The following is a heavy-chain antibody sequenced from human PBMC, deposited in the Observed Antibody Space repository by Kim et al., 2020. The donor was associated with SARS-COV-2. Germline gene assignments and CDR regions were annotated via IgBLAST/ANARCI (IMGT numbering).Heavy chain of an antibody. CDR1: GDSVSSNSAA. V-gene: IGHV6-1*01. CDR2: TYYRSKWYN. Sequence: SQTLSLTCAISGDSVSSNSAAWNWIRQSPSRGLEWLGRTYYRSKWYNDYAVSVKSRITINPDTSKNQFSLQLNSVTPEDTAVYYCARDAGYSSSWEPLDWCDTWRQGTLVTVSS. CDR3: ARDAGYSSSWEPLDWCDT. D-gene: IGHD6-13*01. J-gene: IGHJ5*02.